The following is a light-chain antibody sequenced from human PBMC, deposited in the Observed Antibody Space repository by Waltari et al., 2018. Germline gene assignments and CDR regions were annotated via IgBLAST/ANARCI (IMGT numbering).Light chain of an antibody. CDR3: QQYKNWPLT. CDR1: QSVSSN. V-gene: IGKV3D-15*01. J-gene: IGKJ4*01. Sequence: EIVMTQSPATLSVSPGERATLSCRASQSVSSNLAWYQQKTGQAPRLLIYCASTRATGIPARFSGSGSGTEFTLTISSLQAEDFAVYYCQQYKNWPLTFGGGTKVEIK. CDR2: CAS.